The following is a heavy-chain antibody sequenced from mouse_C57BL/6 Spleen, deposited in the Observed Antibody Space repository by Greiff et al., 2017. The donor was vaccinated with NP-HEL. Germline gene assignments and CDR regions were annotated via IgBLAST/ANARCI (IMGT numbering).Heavy chain of an antibody. J-gene: IGHJ1*03. CDR1: GYTFTSYW. Sequence: QVQLKQPGAELVKPGASVKLSCKASGYTFTSYWMHWVKQRPGRGLEWIGRIDPNSGGTKYNEKFKSKATLTVDKPSSTAYMQLSSLTSEDSAVYYCARALITTVVAWYFDVWGTGTTVTVSS. CDR2: IDPNSGGT. V-gene: IGHV1-72*01. CDR3: ARALITTVVAWYFDV. D-gene: IGHD1-1*01.